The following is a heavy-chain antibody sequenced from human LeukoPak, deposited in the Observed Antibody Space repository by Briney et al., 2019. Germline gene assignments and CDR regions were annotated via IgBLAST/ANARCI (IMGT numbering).Heavy chain of an antibody. V-gene: IGHV3-64*02. J-gene: IGHJ4*02. D-gene: IGHD1-26*01. CDR1: GFTFSKYA. Sequence: GEPLRLSCVASGFTFSKYAMHWVRQAPGKALEFVSSISSNGVSTYYADSVKGRFTISRDNSKNTLYLQMGSLRPEDPAVYYCARRLYSGSFFVDYWGQGTLVTVSA. CDR2: ISSNGVST. CDR3: ARRLYSGSFFVDY.